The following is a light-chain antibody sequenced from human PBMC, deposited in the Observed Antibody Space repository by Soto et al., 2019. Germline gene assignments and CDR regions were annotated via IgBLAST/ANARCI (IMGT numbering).Light chain of an antibody. J-gene: IGKJ4*01. Sequence: EIVMTQSPVTLSVSPGERATLSCRASQSVSSNLAWYQQKPGQAPRLLIYGASTRATGIAARFSGSGSGTEFTLTISSLQSEDFGVYYCQQYNNWPPLTFGGGTKVEIK. CDR1: QSVSSN. CDR3: QQYNNWPPLT. CDR2: GAS. V-gene: IGKV3-15*01.